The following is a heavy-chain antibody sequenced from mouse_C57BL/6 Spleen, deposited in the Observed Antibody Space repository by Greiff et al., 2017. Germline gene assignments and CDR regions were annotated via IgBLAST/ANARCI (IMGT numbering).Heavy chain of an antibody. CDR2: INPNNGGT. CDR1: GYTFTDYY. Sequence: EVQLQQSGPELMKPGASVKISCKASGYTFTDYYMNWVKQSHGKSLEWIGDINPNNGGTSYNQKFKGKATLTVDKSSSTAYMELRSLTSEDSAVYYCARHTTVDYWGQGTSVTVSS. D-gene: IGHD1-1*01. CDR3: ARHTTVDY. V-gene: IGHV1-26*01. J-gene: IGHJ4*01.